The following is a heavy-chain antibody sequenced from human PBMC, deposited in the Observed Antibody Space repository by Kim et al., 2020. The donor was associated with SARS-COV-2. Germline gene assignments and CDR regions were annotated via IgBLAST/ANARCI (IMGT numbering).Heavy chain of an antibody. V-gene: IGHV3-23*03. CDR2: IYSGGSST. CDR3: AKDQGRHSSSWYITTPGYDFDH. Sequence: GGSLRLSCAASGFTFSSYAMSWVRQAPGKGLEWVSVIYSGGSSTYYADSVKGRFTTSRDNSKNTLYLQMHSLRAEATAVYYCAKDQGRHSSSWYITTPGYDFDHWGQGTLVTVSS. D-gene: IGHD6-13*01. CDR1: GFTFSSYA. J-gene: IGHJ4*02.